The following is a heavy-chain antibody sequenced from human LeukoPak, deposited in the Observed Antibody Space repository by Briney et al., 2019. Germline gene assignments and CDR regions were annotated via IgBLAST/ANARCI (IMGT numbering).Heavy chain of an antibody. J-gene: IGHJ5*02. Sequence: SETLSLTCTVSGGSISSSSYYWGWIRQPPGKGLEWIGSIYYSGSTYYNPSLKSRVTISVDTSKNQFSLKLSSVTAADTAVYYCARDSGGVYGDYDCWFDPWGQGTLVTVSS. CDR2: IYYSGST. D-gene: IGHD4-17*01. CDR3: ARDSGGVYGDYDCWFDP. CDR1: GGSISSSSYY. V-gene: IGHV4-39*07.